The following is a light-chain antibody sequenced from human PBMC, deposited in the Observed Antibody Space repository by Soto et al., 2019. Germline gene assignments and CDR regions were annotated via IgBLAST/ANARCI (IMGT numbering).Light chain of an antibody. CDR2: GAS. CDR3: QQYGSSLMYT. CDR1: QSVTSSF. J-gene: IGKJ2*01. V-gene: IGKV3-20*01. Sequence: EIVLTQSPGTLSLSPGERATLSCRASQSVTSSFLAWYQQKPGQAPRLLIYGASSRATGIPDRISGSGSGTDFTLTISRLEPEDFAVYYCQQYGSSLMYTFGQGTELEIK.